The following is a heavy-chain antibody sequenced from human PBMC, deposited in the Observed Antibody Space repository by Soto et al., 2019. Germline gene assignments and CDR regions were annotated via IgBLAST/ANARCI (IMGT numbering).Heavy chain of an antibody. CDR3: AKDQDIVVVVAVFHY. Sequence: QVQLVESGGGVVQPGRSLRLSCAASGFTFSSYGMHWVRQAPGKGLEWVAVISYDGSNKYYADSVKGRFTISRDNSKNTLYLQMNRLRAEDTAVYYCAKDQDIVVVVAVFHYWGQGTLVTVSS. J-gene: IGHJ4*02. V-gene: IGHV3-30*18. CDR1: GFTFSSYG. CDR2: ISYDGSNK. D-gene: IGHD2-15*01.